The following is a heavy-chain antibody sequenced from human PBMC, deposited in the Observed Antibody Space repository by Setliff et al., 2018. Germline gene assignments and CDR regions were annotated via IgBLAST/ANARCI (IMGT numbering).Heavy chain of an antibody. CDR1: GSSFTNTW. CDR3: ARLGGWLTSPETPGAFDI. D-gene: IGHD3-16*01. J-gene: IGHJ3*02. V-gene: IGHV5-51*01. Sequence: GESLKISCKGSGSSFTNTWIGWVRQMPGKGLEWMGIIYLGDSDVRYSPSFLGQVTISADKSINTAYLQWSSLKASDTAIYYCARLGGWLTSPETPGAFDIWGQGTMVTVSS. CDR2: IYLGDSDV.